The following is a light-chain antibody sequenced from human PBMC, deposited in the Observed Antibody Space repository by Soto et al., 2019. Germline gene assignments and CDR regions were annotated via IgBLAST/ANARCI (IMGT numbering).Light chain of an antibody. Sequence: QSVLTQPASVSGSPGQSITISCTGTSSDVGGYNYVSWYQQHPGKAPKFMIYDVSNRPSGVSNRFSGYKSGNTASLTISGLQAEDEADYYCTSYTTGNTRQIVFGTGTKLTVL. CDR3: TSYTTGNTRQIV. CDR1: SSDVGGYNY. V-gene: IGLV2-14*01. J-gene: IGLJ1*01. CDR2: DVS.